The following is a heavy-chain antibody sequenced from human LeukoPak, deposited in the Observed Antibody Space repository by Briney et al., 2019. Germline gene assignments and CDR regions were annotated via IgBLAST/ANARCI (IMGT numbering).Heavy chain of an antibody. CDR2: ITGSGAVT. CDR1: VFTFSNYA. J-gene: IGHJ4*02. Sequence: GGSLRLSCAASVFTFSNYAMRGVRQAPGEGLEWGSAITGSGAVTYYADSVKGRFTTSRENSKNTLYLQLNSLIAADTAVYYCVQWGEYDVLTGYYVPEYWGQGSLVTVS. V-gene: IGHV3-23*01. CDR3: VQWGEYDVLTGYYVPEY. D-gene: IGHD3-9*01.